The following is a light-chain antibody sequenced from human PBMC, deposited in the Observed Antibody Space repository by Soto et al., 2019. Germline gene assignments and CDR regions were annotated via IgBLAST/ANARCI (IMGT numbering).Light chain of an antibody. CDR2: EVS. J-gene: IGLJ2*01. CDR1: SSDVGGYNY. Sequence: QSALTQPPSASGSPGQSVTISCTGTSSDVGGYNYVSWYQQHPGKAPNLMIYEVSERPSGVPDRFSGSKSGNTASLTVSGLRAEDEADYYCSSYAGSNKGVFGGGTKLTVL. V-gene: IGLV2-8*01. CDR3: SSYAGSNKGV.